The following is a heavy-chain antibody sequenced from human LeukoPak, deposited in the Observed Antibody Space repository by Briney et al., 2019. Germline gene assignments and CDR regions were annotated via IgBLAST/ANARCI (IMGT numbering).Heavy chain of an antibody. CDR2: IHFSGST. CDR1: GGSISSYY. J-gene: IGHJ3*02. Sequence: SETLSLTCTVSGGSISSYYWSWIRQPPGKGLEWIGYIHFSGSTNYNPSLKSRVTMSVGTSKNQFSLKLSSVTAADTAMYYCARRNDFDIWGPGTMVAVSS. V-gene: IGHV4-59*08. CDR3: ARRNDFDI.